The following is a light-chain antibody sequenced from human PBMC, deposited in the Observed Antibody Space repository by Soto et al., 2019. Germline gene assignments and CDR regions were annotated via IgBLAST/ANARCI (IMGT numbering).Light chain of an antibody. CDR1: SSDVGGYNY. Sequence: QSALTQPASVSGSPGQSITISCTGTSSDVGGYNYVSWYQQHPGKAPKLMIYDVSNRPSGVSNRFSGSKSGNTASRTISGLQAEDEADYYCSSYTSSSTSYVFGTGTKVTVL. CDR2: DVS. CDR3: SSYTSSSTSYV. V-gene: IGLV2-14*01. J-gene: IGLJ1*01.